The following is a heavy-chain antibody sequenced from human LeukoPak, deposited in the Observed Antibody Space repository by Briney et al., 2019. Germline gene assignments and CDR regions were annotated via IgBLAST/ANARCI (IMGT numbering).Heavy chain of an antibody. D-gene: IGHD2-8*01. CDR2: ISAYNGNT. J-gene: IGHJ6*03. CDR3: AREMLGYANYYHMDV. Sequence: ASVKVSCKASGYTFTSYGISWVRQAPGQGLEWMGWISAYNGNTNYAQKLQGRVTMTTDTSTSTAYMELRSLRSDDTAVYYCAREMLGYANYYHMDVWGKGTTVTVSS. V-gene: IGHV1-18*01. CDR1: GYTFTSYG.